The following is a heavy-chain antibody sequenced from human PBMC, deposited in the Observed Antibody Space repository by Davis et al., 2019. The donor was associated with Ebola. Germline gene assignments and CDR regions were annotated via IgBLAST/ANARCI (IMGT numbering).Heavy chain of an antibody. CDR2: VTPNLNIT. D-gene: IGHD1-26*01. V-gene: IGHV1-69*02. J-gene: IGHJ5*02. CDR1: GGTFSSYT. CDR3: ATGTGILGTSWLDP. Sequence: SVKVSCKASGGTFSSYTFSWVRQAPGEGLEWMGRVTPNLNITHYSQKFQGRVSITADTFTNTVYMELGMLRSDDTAIYYCATGTGILGTSWLDPWGQGALVTVSP.